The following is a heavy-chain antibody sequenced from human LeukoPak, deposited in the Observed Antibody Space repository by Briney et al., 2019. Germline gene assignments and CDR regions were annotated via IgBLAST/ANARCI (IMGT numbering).Heavy chain of an antibody. V-gene: IGHV3-74*01. CDR2: INPDGSSA. Sequence: GGSLRLSCEASGFTFSGEWMHWVRQAPGKGLVWVSRINPDGSSAYYADSVKGRFSISRDNAKNTLYLQMNSLRAEDTAVYYCTRGISGNYGNFDYWGQGTLVTVSS. CDR1: GFTFSGEW. D-gene: IGHD1-26*01. CDR3: TRGISGNYGNFDY. J-gene: IGHJ4*02.